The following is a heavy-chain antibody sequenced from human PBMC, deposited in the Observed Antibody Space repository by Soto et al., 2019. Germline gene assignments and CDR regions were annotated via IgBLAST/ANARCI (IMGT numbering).Heavy chain of an antibody. CDR1: GFTLSDYY. Sequence: QVQLVESGGGLVKPGGSLRLSCAASGFTLSDYYMSWIRQAPGKGLEWVSYISRSVTTIYYTDSVKGRFTASRDNSKNSLYLQMSCLRAEDTAVYYCASDLQGVMTKIGEISIPSFAWGQGTLVTVSS. J-gene: IGHJ5*02. CDR3: ASDLQGVMTKIGEISIPSFA. CDR2: ISRSVTTI. D-gene: IGHD3-3*02. V-gene: IGHV3-11*01.